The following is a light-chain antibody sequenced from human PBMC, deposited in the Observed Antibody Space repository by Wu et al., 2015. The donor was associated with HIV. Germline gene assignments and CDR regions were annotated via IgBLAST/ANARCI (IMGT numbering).Light chain of an antibody. CDR2: GAS. CDR3: QQYNNWPLT. Sequence: EIVMTQSPATLSASPGERVTLSCRARQSVSSNVAWYQQKPGQAPRLLIYGASTRATGIPARFSGSGSGTEFTLTISSLQSEDFAVYYCQQYNNWPLTFGPGTKVDIK. V-gene: IGKV3-15*01. CDR1: QSVSSN. J-gene: IGKJ3*01.